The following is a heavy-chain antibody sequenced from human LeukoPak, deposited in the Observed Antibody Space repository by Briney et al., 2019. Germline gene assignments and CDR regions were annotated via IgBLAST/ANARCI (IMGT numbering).Heavy chain of an antibody. CDR1: GYTFSTYH. D-gene: IGHD3-16*01. V-gene: IGHV1-2*06. J-gene: IGHJ4*02. CDR3: ARDGGAATDDALDY. Sequence: ASVKVSCKASGYTFSTYHMYWVRQAPGQGLEWMGRINPNSGGTDYAQKFQGRVTMTRDTSISTAYMELNSLTSDDTAIYYCARDGGAATDDALDYWGQGTLVTASS. CDR2: INPNSGGT.